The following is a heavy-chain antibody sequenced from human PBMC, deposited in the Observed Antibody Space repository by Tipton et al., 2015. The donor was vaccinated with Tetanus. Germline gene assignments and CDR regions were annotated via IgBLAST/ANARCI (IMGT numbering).Heavy chain of an antibody. Sequence: TLSLTCTVSGGSIRGGTFYWGWIRQPPGKGRERIGSIYESGDTYYIPSLKSRVTISVDTSKNQFSLNLNSMAAADSVVYYCARHQSGYFSPFDYWGQGNLVTVSS. CDR1: GGSIRGGTFY. D-gene: IGHD3-3*01. CDR3: ARHQSGYFSPFDY. J-gene: IGHJ4*02. CDR2: IYESGDT. V-gene: IGHV4-39*01.